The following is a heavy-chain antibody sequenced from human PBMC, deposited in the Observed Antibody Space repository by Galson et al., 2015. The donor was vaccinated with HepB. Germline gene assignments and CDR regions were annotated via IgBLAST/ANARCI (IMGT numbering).Heavy chain of an antibody. D-gene: IGHD4-23*01. Sequence: SVKVSCKASGYTFTGYHIHWVRQAPGQGLEWMGHVDPNNGVTNYAQKFHGRITVTRDTSIHTVYMELNSLISDDTAVYYCARDLDYGGVYGSTWYFDYWGQGTLVTVSS. J-gene: IGHJ4*02. CDR1: GYTFTGYH. CDR2: VDPNNGVT. CDR3: ARDLDYGGVYGSTWYFDY. V-gene: IGHV1-2*06.